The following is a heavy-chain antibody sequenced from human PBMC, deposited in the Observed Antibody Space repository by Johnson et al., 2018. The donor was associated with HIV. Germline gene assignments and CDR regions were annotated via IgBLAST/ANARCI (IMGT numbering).Heavy chain of an antibody. V-gene: IGHV3-66*01. J-gene: IGHJ3*02. CDR3: ARDLAAGIPSDAFDI. D-gene: IGHD6-25*01. CDR2: IYSGGST. Sequence: VQLVESGGGLVQPGGSLRLSCAASGFTVSSNYMSWVRQAPGKGLEWVSVIYSGGSTYYADSVKGRFTISRDNSKNTLYLQMNSLRAEDTAVYYCARDLAAGIPSDAFDIWGQGTMVTVSS. CDR1: GFTVSSNY.